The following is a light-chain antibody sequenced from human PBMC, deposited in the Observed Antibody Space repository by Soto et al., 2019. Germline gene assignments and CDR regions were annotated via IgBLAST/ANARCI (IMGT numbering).Light chain of an antibody. Sequence: DIQMTQSPSTLSASVGDRVTITCRATQSIGASLAWYQQQPGKGPKLLIYDASTLETGVPTRFSGSGSGTAFPVTISSLQPDDFASYYCQQYTSYLYTFGQGTKLMI. CDR2: DAS. V-gene: IGKV1-5*01. CDR1: QSIGAS. CDR3: QQYTSYLYT. J-gene: IGKJ2*01.